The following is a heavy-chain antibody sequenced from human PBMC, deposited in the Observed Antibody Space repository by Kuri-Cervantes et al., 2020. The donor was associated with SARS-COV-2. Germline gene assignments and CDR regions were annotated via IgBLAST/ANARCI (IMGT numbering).Heavy chain of an antibody. CDR1: GFTFSSYW. Sequence: GGSLRLSCAASGFTFSSYWMSWVRQAPGKGLEWVANIKQDGSEKYYVDSVKGRFTISRDNAKNSLYLQMNSLRAEDTAVYYCARDPDYDFWSGYYPSFDYWGQGTLVTVSS. CDR2: IKQDGSEK. CDR3: ARDPDYDFWSGYYPSFDY. D-gene: IGHD3-3*01. V-gene: IGHV3-7*01. J-gene: IGHJ4*02.